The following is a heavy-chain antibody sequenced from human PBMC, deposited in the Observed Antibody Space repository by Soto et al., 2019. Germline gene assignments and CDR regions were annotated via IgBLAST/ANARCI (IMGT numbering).Heavy chain of an antibody. CDR3: AKGRKSQDPTVYSCCWFQPRSLLFYWFDP. J-gene: IGHJ5*02. CDR1: GFTFTSSA. Sequence: ASVKVSCKASGFTFTSSAVQWVRQARGQRLEWIGWIVVGSGNTNYAQKFQERVTITRDMSTSTAYMELSSLRSEDTAVYYCAKGRKSQDPTVYSCCWFQPRSLLFYWFDPWGQGTLITVSS. CDR2: IVVGSGNT. D-gene: IGHD6-19*01. V-gene: IGHV1-58*01.